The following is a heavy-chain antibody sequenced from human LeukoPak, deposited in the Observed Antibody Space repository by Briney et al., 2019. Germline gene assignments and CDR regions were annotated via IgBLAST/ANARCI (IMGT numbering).Heavy chain of an antibody. J-gene: IGHJ4*02. CDR1: GFTFSSYA. CDR3: VKGAIQSSLMDY. V-gene: IGHV3-64D*06. CDR2: ISSNGGST. D-gene: IGHD6-19*01. Sequence: GGSLRLSCSASGFTFSSYAMHWVRQAPGKGLEYVSDISSNGGSTYYADSEKGRFTISRDNSKNTLYLQMRSLRAEDTAVYYCVKGAIQSSLMDYWGQGTLLTVSS.